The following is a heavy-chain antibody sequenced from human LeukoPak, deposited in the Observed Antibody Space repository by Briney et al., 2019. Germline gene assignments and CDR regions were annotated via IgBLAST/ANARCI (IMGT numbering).Heavy chain of an antibody. D-gene: IGHD3-16*02. Sequence: ASVKVSCKASGYTFTGYYMHWVRQAPGQGLEWMGWINPNRGGTNYAQKFQGRVTMTRDTSISTAYMELSRLRSDDTAVYYCARGGIMITFGGVIVVNWFDPWGQGTLVTVSS. J-gene: IGHJ5*02. CDR2: INPNRGGT. V-gene: IGHV1-2*02. CDR3: ARGGIMITFGGVIVVNWFDP. CDR1: GYTFTGYY.